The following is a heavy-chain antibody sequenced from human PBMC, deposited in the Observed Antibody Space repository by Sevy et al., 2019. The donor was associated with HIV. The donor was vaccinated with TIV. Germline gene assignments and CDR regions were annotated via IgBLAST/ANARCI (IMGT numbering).Heavy chain of an antibody. Sequence: SLRLSCAASGFTFDDYVMHWVRQAPGKGLEWVSGISWNSGSIGYADSVKGRFTISRDNAKNSLYLQMNSLRAEDTALYYCAKGQLGYCSGGSCGNWFDPWGQGTLVTVSS. CDR3: AKGQLGYCSGGSCGNWFDP. CDR2: ISWNSGSI. V-gene: IGHV3-9*01. D-gene: IGHD2-15*01. CDR1: GFTFDDYV. J-gene: IGHJ5*02.